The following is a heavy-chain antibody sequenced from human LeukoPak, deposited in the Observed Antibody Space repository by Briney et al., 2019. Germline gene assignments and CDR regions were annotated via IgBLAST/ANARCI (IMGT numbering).Heavy chain of an antibody. CDR1: GFTFNSYS. CDR2: ISSHGDIT. CDR3: VRGRNNASYSLSGF. J-gene: IGHJ4*02. Sequence: GGSLRLSCAASGFTFNSYSIPWVRQAPGKGLEYVSAISSHGDITYYANSVKGRFTISRDNSKNTVSLQMGSLRAEDMAVYYCVRGRNNASYSLSGFWGQGTRVTVSS. V-gene: IGHV3-64*01. D-gene: IGHD1-26*01.